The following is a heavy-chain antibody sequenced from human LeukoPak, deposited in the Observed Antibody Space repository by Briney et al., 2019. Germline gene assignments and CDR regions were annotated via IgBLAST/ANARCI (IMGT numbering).Heavy chain of an antibody. Sequence: GGSLRLSCAASGFTVSSNSMSWVRQAPGKGLEWVSVIYSGGSTYYADSVKGRFTISRDNSKNTLYLQMNSLRAEDTAVYYCARHYYYDSSGPALDYWGQGTLVTVSS. CDR3: ARHYYYDSSGPALDY. J-gene: IGHJ4*02. CDR1: GFTVSSNS. D-gene: IGHD3-22*01. V-gene: IGHV3-53*01. CDR2: IYSGGST.